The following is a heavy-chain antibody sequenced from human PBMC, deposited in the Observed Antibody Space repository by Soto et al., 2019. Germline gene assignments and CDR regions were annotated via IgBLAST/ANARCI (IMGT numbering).Heavy chain of an antibody. V-gene: IGHV3-30*18. D-gene: IGHD2-2*01. J-gene: IGHJ5*02. Sequence: QVQLVESGGGVVQPGRSLRLSCVASGFTFSSYGMHWVRQAPGKGLEWVAVIAYDGSNKYYADSVKGRFTISRDNSXXXLXLQMNSLRAEDTAVYYCAKDNCISTSCYRLYNWFDPWGQGTLVTVS. CDR3: AKDNCISTSCYRLYNWFDP. CDR2: IAYDGSNK. CDR1: GFTFSSYG.